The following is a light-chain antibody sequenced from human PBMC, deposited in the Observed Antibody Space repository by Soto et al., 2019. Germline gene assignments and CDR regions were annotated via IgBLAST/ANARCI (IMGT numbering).Light chain of an antibody. J-gene: IGKJ5*01. CDR2: DAS. Sequence: EIVLTQSPATLSLSPGERATLSCRASQSVSSYLAWYQQKPGQPHRLLIYDASNRATGIPARFSGRGSGTDFTLPISRLEPEDGAVYYCQQRSNWPITFGQGTRLEIK. CDR3: QQRSNWPIT. CDR1: QSVSSY. V-gene: IGKV3-11*01.